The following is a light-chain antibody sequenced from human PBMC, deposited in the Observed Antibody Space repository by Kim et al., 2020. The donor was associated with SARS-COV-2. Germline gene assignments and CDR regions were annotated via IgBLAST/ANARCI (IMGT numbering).Light chain of an antibody. J-gene: IGLJ2*01. V-gene: IGLV1-44*01. CDR2: DNN. Sequence: QRVTISGSGSPSNIGGNRVHWYQQLSGPAPKLLIYDNNRRPSGVPDRFPGSKSGSSASLAISGVQSDDEADYHCAAWDDSLNGVVFGGGTQLTVL. CDR1: PSNIGGNR. CDR3: AAWDDSLNGVV.